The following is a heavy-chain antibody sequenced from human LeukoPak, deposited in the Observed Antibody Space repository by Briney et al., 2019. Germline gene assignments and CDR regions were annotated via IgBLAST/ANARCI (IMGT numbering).Heavy chain of an antibody. CDR2: IIKIGTNT. Sequence: GGSLRLSCSASGFSFDISGMHWLRQAPGKGLDYISSIIKIGTNTYYADSVKGRFTISRDNSKNTLYIQMSSLRAEDTALYDCVKDRGNSGWSPFAFWGQGTLVTVSS. J-gene: IGHJ4*02. CDR3: VKDRGNSGWSPFAF. CDR1: GFSFDISG. D-gene: IGHD6-19*01. V-gene: IGHV3-64D*06.